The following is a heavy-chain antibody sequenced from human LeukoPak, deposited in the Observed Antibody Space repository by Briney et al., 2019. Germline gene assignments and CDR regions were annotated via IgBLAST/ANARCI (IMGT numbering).Heavy chain of an antibody. CDR3: ARVGVPAAMHNWFDS. CDR2: ISSSGSII. V-gene: IGHV3-11*01. CDR1: GFTFSDYY. J-gene: IGHJ5*01. Sequence: PGGSLRLSCAASGFTFSDYYMTWIRRAPGKGLEWVSYISSSGSIIYNADSVKGRFTISRDNAKNSLYLQMNSLRAEDTAVYYCARVGVPAAMHNWFDSWGQGTLVIVSS. D-gene: IGHD2-2*01.